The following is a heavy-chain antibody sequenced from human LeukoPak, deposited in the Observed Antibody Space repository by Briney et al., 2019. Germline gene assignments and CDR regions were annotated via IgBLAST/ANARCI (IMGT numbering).Heavy chain of an antibody. D-gene: IGHD3-3*01. CDR1: GGSISSSSYY. Sequence: PSETLSLTCTVSGGSISSSSYYWGWIRQPPGKGLEWIGSIYYSGSTYYNPSLKSRVTISVDTSKNQFSLKLSSATAADTAVYYCASRNGVVSQTADNWFDPWGQGTLVTASS. V-gene: IGHV4-39*01. J-gene: IGHJ5*02. CDR2: IYYSGST. CDR3: ASRNGVVSQTADNWFDP.